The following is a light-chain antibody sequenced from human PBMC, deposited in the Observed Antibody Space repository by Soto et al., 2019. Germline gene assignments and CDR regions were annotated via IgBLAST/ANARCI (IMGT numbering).Light chain of an antibody. J-gene: IGKJ4*01. CDR3: QQTSSFPLT. CDR1: QGLVNW. CDR2: AAS. Sequence: DIPVTQSPSSVSASVGDRVTITCRASQGLVNWLAWHQQKPGKAPKLLIYAASSFQSGVPSRFSGSGSGTDFTLTISSLQPADFATYYCQQTSSFPLTFGGGTKVEIK. V-gene: IGKV1-12*01.